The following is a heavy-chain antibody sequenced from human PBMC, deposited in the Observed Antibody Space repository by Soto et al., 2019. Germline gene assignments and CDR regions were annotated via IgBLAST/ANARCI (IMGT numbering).Heavy chain of an antibody. CDR2: ISGSGSNT. V-gene: IGHV3-23*01. D-gene: IGHD1-26*01. CDR1: GFTFTSYA. CDR3: ARDRATFDY. J-gene: IGHJ4*02. Sequence: GGSLRLSCAASGFTFTSYAMSWVRLTPGKGLEWVSAISGSGSNTFYADSVRGRFTISRDNSKNTVFLQMNNLRAEDTAAYFCARDRATFDYWGQGTRVTV.